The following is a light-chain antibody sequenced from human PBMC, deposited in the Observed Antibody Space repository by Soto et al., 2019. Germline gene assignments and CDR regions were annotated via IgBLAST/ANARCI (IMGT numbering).Light chain of an antibody. CDR3: LLSFSGDYVV. CDR2: EAT. J-gene: IGLJ3*02. V-gene: IGLV7-46*01. Sequence: QAVVTQEPSLTASPGGTVTLTCGSNSGVVSGGHYPCWFQQKPGQAPRTLIYEATLKHPWTPARFSGSLLGGKAALTLSGAQPEDEAEYYCLLSFSGDYVVFGGGTKLTVL. CDR1: SGVVSGGHY.